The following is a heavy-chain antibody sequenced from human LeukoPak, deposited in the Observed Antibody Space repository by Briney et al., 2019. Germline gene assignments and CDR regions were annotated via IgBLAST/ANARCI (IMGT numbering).Heavy chain of an antibody. D-gene: IGHD6-19*01. J-gene: IGHJ6*02. V-gene: IGHV4-59*08. CDR3: VRGRHSSGWYYYYYYGMDV. Sequence: SETLSLTCTVSGGSISSYYWSWIRQPPGKGLEWIGYIYYSGSTNYNPSLKSRVTISVDTSKNQFSLKLSSVTAADTAVYYCVRGRHSSGWYYYYYYGMDVWGQGTTVTVSS. CDR2: IYYSGST. CDR1: GGSISSYY.